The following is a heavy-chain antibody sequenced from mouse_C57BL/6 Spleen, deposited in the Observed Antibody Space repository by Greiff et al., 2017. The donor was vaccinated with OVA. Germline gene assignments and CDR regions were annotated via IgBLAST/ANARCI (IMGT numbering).Heavy chain of an antibody. Sequence: EVKLVESGGGLVKPGGSLKLSCAASGFTFSSYAMSWVRQTPEKRLEWVATISDGGSYTYYPDNVKGRFTISRDNAKNNLYLQMSHLKSEDTAMYYCARVNYDDDGFDYWGKGTTLTVSS. CDR1: GFTFSSYA. J-gene: IGHJ2*01. CDR2: ISDGGSYT. D-gene: IGHD2-4*01. V-gene: IGHV5-4*03. CDR3: ARVNYDDDGFDY.